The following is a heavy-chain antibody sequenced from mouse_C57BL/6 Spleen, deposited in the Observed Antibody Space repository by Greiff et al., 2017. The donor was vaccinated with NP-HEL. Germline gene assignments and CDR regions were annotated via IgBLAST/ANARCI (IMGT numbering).Heavy chain of an antibody. CDR3: ARYPHYYGSSYAMDY. Sequence: QVQLQQPGAELVMPGASVKLSCKASGYTFTSYWMHWVKQRPGQGLEWIGWIYPRDGSTKYNEKFKGKATLTVDTSSSTAYMELHSLTSEDSAVYFCARYPHYYGSSYAMDYWGQGTSVTVSS. CDR1: GYTFTSYW. J-gene: IGHJ4*01. D-gene: IGHD1-1*01. CDR2: IYPRDGST. V-gene: IGHV1-85*01.